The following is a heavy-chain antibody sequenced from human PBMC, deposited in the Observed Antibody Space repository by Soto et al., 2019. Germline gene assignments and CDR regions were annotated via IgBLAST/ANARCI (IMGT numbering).Heavy chain of an antibody. CDR2: IYPGDSDT. V-gene: IGHV5-51*01. Sequence: ESLKISCKCSGYSFTSYWIGWVRQMPGKGLEWMGIIYPGDSDTRYSPSFQGQVTISADKSISTAYLQWSSLKASDTAMYCCARRSPTYYYDSSGYPDYWGQGTLVTVSS. J-gene: IGHJ4*02. CDR1: GYSFTSYW. CDR3: ARRSPTYYYDSSGYPDY. D-gene: IGHD3-22*01.